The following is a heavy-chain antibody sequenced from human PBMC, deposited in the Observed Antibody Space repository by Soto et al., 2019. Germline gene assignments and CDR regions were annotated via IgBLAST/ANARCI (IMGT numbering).Heavy chain of an antibody. CDR1: GGTFSSYT. J-gene: IGHJ6*03. V-gene: IGHV1-69*08. CDR2: IIPIVDTA. Sequence: SVKVSCKASGGTFSSYTISWVRQAPGQGLEWMGWIIPIVDTAKYAQKFQGRVTITADRPTSTAYMDLSSLRSEDTAVYYCATARDATDDYMDVWGKGTTVTVSS. CDR3: ATARDATDDYMDV.